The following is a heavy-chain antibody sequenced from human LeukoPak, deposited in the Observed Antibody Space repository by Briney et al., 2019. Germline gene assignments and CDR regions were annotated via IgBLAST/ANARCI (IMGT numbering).Heavy chain of an antibody. D-gene: IGHD2-2*01. Sequence: GGSLRLSCAASGFTFNSYAMSWVRQAPGKGLEWVSGISGTGDSAHYAVSVKGRFTISRDNSKNTLSVQMSGLRVDDTAVYYCAKGGYCPSTSCYYDYWGQGTRVTVSS. J-gene: IGHJ4*02. CDR2: ISGTGDSA. V-gene: IGHV3-23*01. CDR1: GFTFNSYA. CDR3: AKGGYCPSTSCYYDY.